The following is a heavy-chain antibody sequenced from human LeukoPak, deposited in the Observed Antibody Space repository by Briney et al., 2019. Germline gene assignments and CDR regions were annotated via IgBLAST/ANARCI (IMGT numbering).Heavy chain of an antibody. Sequence: SETLSLTCTVSGGSISSSRYYWGWIRQTPGKGLEWIGSIYYSGSTFYSPSLKSRVTISVDTSKNQFSLKLSSVTAADTAVYYCASLRERSYYARGFDYWGQGTLVTVSS. CDR1: GGSISSSRYY. CDR3: ASLRERSYYARGFDY. V-gene: IGHV4-39*01. CDR2: IYYSGST. D-gene: IGHD1-26*01. J-gene: IGHJ4*02.